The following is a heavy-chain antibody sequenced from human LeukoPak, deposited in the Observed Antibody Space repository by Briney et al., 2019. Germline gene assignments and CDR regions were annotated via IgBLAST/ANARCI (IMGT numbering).Heavy chain of an antibody. D-gene: IGHD4-11*01. Sequence: ASVKVSCKASGYTFINYYIHWVRQAPGQRLEWMGIINPSAGSTTYAQNFQGRVTMTRDTSTNTVYMELSSLRSEDTAVYFCACQRDSNWFDPWGQGTLVTVSS. CDR1: GYTFINYY. J-gene: IGHJ5*02. CDR3: ACQRDSNWFDP. V-gene: IGHV1-46*01. CDR2: INPSAGST.